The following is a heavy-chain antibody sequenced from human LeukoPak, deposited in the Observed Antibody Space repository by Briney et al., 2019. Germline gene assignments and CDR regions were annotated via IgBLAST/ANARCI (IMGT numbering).Heavy chain of an antibody. V-gene: IGHV3-48*01. CDR1: GFTFSSYS. J-gene: IGHJ5*02. Sequence: GGSLRLSCAASGFTFSSYSMNWVRQAPGKGLEWVSYISSSSSTIYYADSVKGRFTISRDNAKNSLYLRMNSLRAEDTAVYYCARPYGDYVSGWFDPWGQGTLVTVSS. CDR3: ARPYGDYVSGWFDP. CDR2: ISSSSSTI. D-gene: IGHD4-17*01.